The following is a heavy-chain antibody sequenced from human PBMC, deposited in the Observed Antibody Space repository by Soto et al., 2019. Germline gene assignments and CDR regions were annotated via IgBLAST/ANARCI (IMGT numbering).Heavy chain of an antibody. D-gene: IGHD2-21*02. J-gene: IGHJ5*02. CDR3: ARRMTQSGFDP. CDR2: ISAYNGNT. CDR1: GYTFTIYG. V-gene: IGHV1-18*04. Sequence: ASVKVSCKASGYTFTIYGISCVLQAPGQGLDWMGWISAYNGNTNYAQKLQGRVTMTTDTSTSTAYMELRSLRSDDTAVYYCARRMTQSGFDPWGQGTLVTVSS.